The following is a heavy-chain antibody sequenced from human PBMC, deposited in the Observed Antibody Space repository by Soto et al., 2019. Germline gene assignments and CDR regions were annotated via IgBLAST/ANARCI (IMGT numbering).Heavy chain of an antibody. V-gene: IGHV4-38-2*01. J-gene: IGHJ5*02. CDR3: AGFSSGTYLFDL. Sequence: NPSETLSLTCAVSGYSISSGYYWGWIRQPPGKGLEWIGSIYHSGTTNYSPSLTNRVTISVDMSKNQFSLRLSSVTAADTAVYYCAGFSSGTYLFDLWGQGTPVTVSS. CDR1: GYSISSGYY. CDR2: IYHSGTT. D-gene: IGHD1-26*01.